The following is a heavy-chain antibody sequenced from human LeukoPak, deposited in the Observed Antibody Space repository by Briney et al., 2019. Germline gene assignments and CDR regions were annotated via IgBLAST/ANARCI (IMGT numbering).Heavy chain of an antibody. V-gene: IGHV4-59*12. J-gene: IGHJ5*02. CDR3: ARDPARIIAGRQDIVVVPA. CDR2: VYYSGST. D-gene: IGHD2-2*01. CDR1: GGSISSYY. Sequence: SETLSLTCTVSGGSISSYYWSWIRQPPGKGLEWIGFVYYSGSTYYNPSLKSRVTISVDRSKNQFSLKLSSVTAADTAVYYCARDPARIIAGRQDIVVVPAWGQGTLVTVSS.